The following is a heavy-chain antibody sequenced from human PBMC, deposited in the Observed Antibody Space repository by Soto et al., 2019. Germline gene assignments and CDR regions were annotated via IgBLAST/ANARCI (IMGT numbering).Heavy chain of an antibody. CDR2: MKPNRGNT. Sequence: ASVKVSCKASGYTFTSYDNNWGRQATEQGIEWKGLMKPNRGNTGYAQKFQGRVTMTRNTTISTAYMELSSLRTEDTAVYYCARNYEYVWGSYGWHYYYGMDVWGQGTTVTVSS. V-gene: IGHV1-8*01. CDR3: ARNYEYVWGSYGWHYYYGMDV. D-gene: IGHD3-16*02. J-gene: IGHJ6*02. CDR1: GYTFTSYD.